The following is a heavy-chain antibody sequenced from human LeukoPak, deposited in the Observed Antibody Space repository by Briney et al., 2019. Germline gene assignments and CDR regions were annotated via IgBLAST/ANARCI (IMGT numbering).Heavy chain of an antibody. CDR3: ARIPRGSGWSFLDF. J-gene: IGHJ4*02. V-gene: IGHV3-7*01. D-gene: IGHD6-19*01. CDR1: GFSFSSYW. Sequence: GGSLRLSCAASGFSFSSYWMSWVRQAPGKGLEWVANIQSDGSVQQYVDSVKGRLTISRDNAKNSLYLQMNSLRAEDTAVYYCARIPRGSGWSFLDFWGQGTLVTVTS. CDR2: IQSDGSVQ.